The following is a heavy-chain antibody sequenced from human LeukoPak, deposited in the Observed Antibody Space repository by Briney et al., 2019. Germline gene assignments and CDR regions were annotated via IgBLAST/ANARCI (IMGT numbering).Heavy chain of an antibody. CDR2: IYYSGST. CDR3: ARGDLFLYYFDY. CDR1: GFTFSSYA. Sequence: GSLRLSCAASGFTFSSYAMSWIRQPPGKGLEWIGYIYYSGSTNYNPSLKSRVTISVDTSKNQFSLKLSSVTAADTAVYYCARGDLFLYYFDYWGQGTLVTVSS. J-gene: IGHJ4*02. D-gene: IGHD2-21*02. V-gene: IGHV4-59*08.